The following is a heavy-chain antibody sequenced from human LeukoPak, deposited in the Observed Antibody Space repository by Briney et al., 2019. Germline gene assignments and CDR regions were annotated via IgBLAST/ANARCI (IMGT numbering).Heavy chain of an antibody. D-gene: IGHD4-17*01. V-gene: IGHV1-69*06. CDR2: IIPIFGTA. CDR3: ARGPDYGDYGEYYYYMDV. Sequence: GASVKVSCKASGYTFSSYAISWVRQAPGQGLEWMGGIIPIFGTANYAQKFQGRVTITADKSTSTAYMELSSLRSEDTAVYYCARGPDYGDYGEYYYYMDVWGKGTTVTVSS. CDR1: GYTFSSYA. J-gene: IGHJ6*03.